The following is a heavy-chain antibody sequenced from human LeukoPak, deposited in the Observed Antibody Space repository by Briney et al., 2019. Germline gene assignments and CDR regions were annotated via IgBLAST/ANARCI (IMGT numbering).Heavy chain of an antibody. Sequence: GGSLRLSCAASGFTFSNYWMHWVRQAPGKGLVWVSRINSDGRSTNYADSVKGRFTISRDNSKNTLYLQMNSLRAEDTAVYYCVREKFDYWGQGTLVTVSS. V-gene: IGHV3-74*01. D-gene: IGHD3-10*01. J-gene: IGHJ4*02. CDR1: GFTFSNYW. CDR2: INSDGRST. CDR3: VREKFDY.